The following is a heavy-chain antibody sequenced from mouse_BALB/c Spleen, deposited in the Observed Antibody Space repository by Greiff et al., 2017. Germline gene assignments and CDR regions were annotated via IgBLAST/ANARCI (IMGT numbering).Heavy chain of an antibody. CDR1: GFTFSSYA. CDR2: ISSGGST. CDR3: ARGRRPSTMITKYYFDY. V-gene: IGHV5-6-5*01. Sequence: EVNVVESGGGLVKPGGSLKLSCAASGFTFSSYAMSWVRQTPEKRLEWVASISSGGSTYYPDSVKGRFTISRDNARNILYLQMSSLRSEDTAMYYCARGRRPSTMITKYYFDYWGQGTTLTVSS. J-gene: IGHJ2*01. D-gene: IGHD2-4*01.